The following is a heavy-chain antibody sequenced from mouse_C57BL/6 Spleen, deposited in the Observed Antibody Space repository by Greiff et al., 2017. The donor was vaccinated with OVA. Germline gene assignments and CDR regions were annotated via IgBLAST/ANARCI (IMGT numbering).Heavy chain of an antibody. CDR2: ISSGSSTI. J-gene: IGHJ4*01. Sequence: EVQVVESGGGLVKPGGSLKLSCAASGFTFSDYGMHWVRQAPEKGLEWVAYISSGSSTIYYADTVKGRFTISRDNAKNTLFLQMTSLRSEDTAMYYCARWAQLHYAMDYWGQGTSVTVSS. CDR1: GFTFSDYG. D-gene: IGHD4-1*02. V-gene: IGHV5-17*01. CDR3: ARWAQLHYAMDY.